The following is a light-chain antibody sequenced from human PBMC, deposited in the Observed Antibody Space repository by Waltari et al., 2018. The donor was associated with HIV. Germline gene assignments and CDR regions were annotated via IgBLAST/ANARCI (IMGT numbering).Light chain of an antibody. CDR3: QVWDGNSDIYV. CDR2: FDS. CDR1: DVGDKR. V-gene: IGLV3-21*04. Sequence: SYVLTQPPSVSVAPGKTARITCGGSDVGDKRVHWYQQKNGQAPVLVMSFDSDRPSGIPERFSGLNSGNTATLTISRVEAGDEADYYCQVWDGNSDIYVFGTGTKVTVL. J-gene: IGLJ1*01.